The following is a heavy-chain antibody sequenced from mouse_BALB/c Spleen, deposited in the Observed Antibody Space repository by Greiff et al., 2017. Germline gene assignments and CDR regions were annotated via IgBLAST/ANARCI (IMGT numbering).Heavy chain of an antibody. J-gene: IGHJ3*01. Sequence: VQLQQSGTVLARPGASVKMSCKASGYTFTSYWMHWVKQRPGQGLEWIGAIYPGNSDTSYNQKFKGKAKLTAGTSTSTAYMELSSLTNEDSAVYYCTKYGNYGFAYWGQGTLVTVSA. CDR1: GYTFTSYW. CDR3: TKYGNYGFAY. CDR2: IYPGNSDT. D-gene: IGHD2-10*02. V-gene: IGHV1-5*01.